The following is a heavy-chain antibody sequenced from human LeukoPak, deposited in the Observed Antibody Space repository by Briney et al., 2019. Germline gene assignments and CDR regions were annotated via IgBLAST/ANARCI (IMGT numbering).Heavy chain of an antibody. CDR1: GGSFSDFH. J-gene: IGHJ2*01. V-gene: IGHV4-34*01. D-gene: IGHD2-21*01. CDR3: ARGKVIRDWYFDL. Sequence: SETLSLTCTVYGGSFSDFHWSGIRLPPGKGLEWIGEINHSGNTNYNPSLKSRVTISIDTSKNQFSLKLSSVTAADTAVYYCARGKVIRDWYFDLWARGTLVTVSS. CDR2: INHSGNT.